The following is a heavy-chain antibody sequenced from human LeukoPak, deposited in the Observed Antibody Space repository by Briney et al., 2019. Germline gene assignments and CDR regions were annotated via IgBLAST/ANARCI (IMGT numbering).Heavy chain of an antibody. CDR3: ARFGSSTPKRGGWFDP. Sequence: ASVRVSCKASGYNFTSYGISWVRQAPGQGLEWMGWISAYNGNTNYAQKLQGRVTMTTDTSTSTAYMELRSLRSDDTAVYYCARFGSSTPKRGGWFDPWGQGTLVTVSS. CDR2: ISAYNGNT. J-gene: IGHJ5*02. D-gene: IGHD6-13*01. CDR1: GYNFTSYG. V-gene: IGHV1-18*01.